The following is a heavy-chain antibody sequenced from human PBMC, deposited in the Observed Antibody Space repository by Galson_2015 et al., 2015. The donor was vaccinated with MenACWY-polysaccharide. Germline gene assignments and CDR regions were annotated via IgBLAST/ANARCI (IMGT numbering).Heavy chain of an antibody. Sequence: SETLSLTCSVSGASISYSNYYWGWLRQLPGKGLEWIGSIFYDGRTFYNPSFESRAAVSADTSRSQFFLDLNSMTAADTAVYYCAKAAHFEPFTLWGQGAMVVVSS. CDR3: AKAAHFEPFTL. J-gene: IGHJ3*01. CDR1: GASISYSNYY. CDR2: IFYDGRT. V-gene: IGHV4-39*07. D-gene: IGHD2/OR15-2a*01.